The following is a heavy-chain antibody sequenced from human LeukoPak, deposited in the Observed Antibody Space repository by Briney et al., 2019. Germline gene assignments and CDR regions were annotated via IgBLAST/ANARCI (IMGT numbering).Heavy chain of an antibody. D-gene: IGHD2-2*01. Sequence: PGGSLRLFCTASGFTFNSFEMNWVRQAPGKGLEWVSDVSGSGTSTNYADSVKGRLTISRDNSKNTLYLQMNNLRAEDTAVYYCAKVGRASWAPYYFDYWGQGTLVTVSS. CDR2: VSGSGTST. J-gene: IGHJ4*02. CDR3: AKVGRASWAPYYFDY. CDR1: GFTFNSFE. V-gene: IGHV3-23*01.